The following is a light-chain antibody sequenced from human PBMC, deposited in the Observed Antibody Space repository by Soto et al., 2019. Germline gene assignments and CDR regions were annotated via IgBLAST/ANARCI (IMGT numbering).Light chain of an antibody. J-gene: IGLJ3*02. CDR3: QAYDYSLTAFV. Sequence: QPVLTQPPSASGVPGQRVTISCTGNTSNLGAGYDVHWYQQLPGAAPKLVVFGNRNRPSGVPERFSGSKSGTSASLAITGLQAEDEADYYCQAYDYSLTAFVFGGGSQLTVL. CDR1: TSNLGAGYD. V-gene: IGLV1-40*01. CDR2: GNR.